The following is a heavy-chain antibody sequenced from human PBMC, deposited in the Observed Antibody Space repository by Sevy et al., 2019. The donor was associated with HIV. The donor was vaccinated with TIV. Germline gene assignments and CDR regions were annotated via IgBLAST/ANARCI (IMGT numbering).Heavy chain of an antibody. CDR3: AGENAWGRGYS. V-gene: IGHV4-59*08. CDR2: IYYNGHI. CDR1: GGSITSLY. D-gene: IGHD1-26*01. J-gene: IGHJ4*02. Sequence: SETLSLTCTVSGGSITSLYWNWIRQPPGKGLEWIANIYYNGHINYNPSLKSRVTLSLATSKNQFSLRLSSVTAADTAMYYCAGENAWGRGYSWGQGTLVTASS.